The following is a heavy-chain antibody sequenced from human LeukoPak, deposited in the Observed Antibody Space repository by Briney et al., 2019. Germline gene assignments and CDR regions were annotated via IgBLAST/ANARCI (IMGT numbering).Heavy chain of an antibody. V-gene: IGHV1-2*02. CDR3: ARANALYCSSTSCLFDY. CDR2: INPNSGGT. D-gene: IGHD2-2*01. Sequence: GESLKISCKASGYTFTGYYMHWVRQAPGQGLEWMAWINPNSGGTYYAQNFHDRITMTRGTSISTAYMELSRLRSDDTAIYYCARANALYCSSTSCLFDYWGQGTLVTVSS. CDR1: GYTFTGYY. J-gene: IGHJ4*02.